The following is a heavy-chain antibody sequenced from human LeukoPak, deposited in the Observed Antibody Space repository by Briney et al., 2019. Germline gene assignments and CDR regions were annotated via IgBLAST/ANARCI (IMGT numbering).Heavy chain of an antibody. CDR1: GGTFSSYA. D-gene: IGHD2-15*01. J-gene: IGHJ4*02. Sequence: EASVKVSCKASGGTFSSYAISWVRQAPGQGLEWMGRIIPIFGTANYAQKFQGRVTITADKSTSTAYMELSSLRSEDTAVYYCARTYCSGGSCYRFPLIFFDYWGQGTLVTVSS. CDR3: ARTYCSGGSCYRFPLIFFDY. V-gene: IGHV1-69*06. CDR2: IIPIFGTA.